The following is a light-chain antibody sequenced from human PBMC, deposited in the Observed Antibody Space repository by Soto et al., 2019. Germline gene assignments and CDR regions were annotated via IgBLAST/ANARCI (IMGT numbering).Light chain of an antibody. Sequence: DIHLTQYPCVLFASVGDSVTITCRPSQAVPKNMDWYQQKPGKPPKLLIYEESTLHSGVPSRFSGRKSGTQFTLTIDSLQPEDFATYYCQQVKTYPRTFGGGTKVDLK. CDR1: QAVPKN. J-gene: IGKJ4*01. V-gene: IGKV1-9*01. CDR2: EES. CDR3: QQVKTYPRT.